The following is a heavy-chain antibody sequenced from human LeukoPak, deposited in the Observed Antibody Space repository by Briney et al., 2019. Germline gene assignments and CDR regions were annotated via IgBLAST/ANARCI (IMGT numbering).Heavy chain of an antibody. D-gene: IGHD4-17*01. CDR1: GYTFTTYT. Sequence: WASVTVSCKASGYTFTTYTINWVRQAPGQGLEWMGWISAYTGNKNYAQKFQDRVTLTTDTSTSTAYMELRSLRSDDTAVYYCARDLGYGDYPPLFDYWGQGTLVTVSS. V-gene: IGHV1-18*01. CDR2: ISAYTGNK. J-gene: IGHJ4*02. CDR3: ARDLGYGDYPPLFDY.